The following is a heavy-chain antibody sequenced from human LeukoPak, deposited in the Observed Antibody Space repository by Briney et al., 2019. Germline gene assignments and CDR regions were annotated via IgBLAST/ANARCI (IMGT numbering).Heavy chain of an antibody. Sequence: GGSLRLSCAASAFTLSTYAMSWVRQAPGKGLEWVSGISAGKGNTYYADSVKGRFIISRDNSKNTLYLQMNSLRAEDTAVYYCARDNYDSSTPYYFDYWGQGTLVTVSS. CDR3: ARDNYDSSTPYYFDY. CDR1: AFTLSTYA. CDR2: ISAGKGNT. J-gene: IGHJ4*02. D-gene: IGHD3-22*01. V-gene: IGHV3-23*01.